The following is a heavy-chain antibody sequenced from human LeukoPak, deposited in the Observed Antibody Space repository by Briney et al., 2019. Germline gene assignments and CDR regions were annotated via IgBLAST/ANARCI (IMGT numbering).Heavy chain of an antibody. J-gene: IGHJ2*01. CDR3: ARAGLPSSYWYFDL. V-gene: IGHV3-74*01. CDR1: GFTFSNYW. CDR2: IDSDGSGT. Sequence: GGSLRLSCAASGFTFSNYWMHWVRQAPGKGPVWVARIDSDGSGTKSADSVKGRFTISRDNAKNTLYLQMNSLRAEDTAVYYCARAGLPSSYWYFDLWGRGTLVTVSS. D-gene: IGHD2-2*01.